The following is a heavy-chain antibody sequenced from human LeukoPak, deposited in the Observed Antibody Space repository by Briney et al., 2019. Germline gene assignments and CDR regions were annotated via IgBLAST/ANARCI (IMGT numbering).Heavy chain of an antibody. CDR2: IYADGST. D-gene: IGHD1-26*01. J-gene: IGHJ4*02. V-gene: IGHV3-53*05. CDR1: GFSVSNNY. CDR3: AKNSGSTAL. Sequence: PGGSLRLSCAASGFSVSNNYMSWVRQAPGKGLEWVSVIYADGSTLYADSVKGRFTISRDNSKNTLYLQMNSLRAEDTAMYYCAKNSGSTALWGQGTLVTVSS.